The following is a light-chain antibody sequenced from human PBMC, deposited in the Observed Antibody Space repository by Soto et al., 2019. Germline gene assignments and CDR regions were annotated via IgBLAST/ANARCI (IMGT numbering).Light chain of an antibody. Sequence: EMVLTQSPGTLSLSPGERATLSCRASQSIANYLAWYQQKPGQAPRLLISDASNRASGIPARFSGSGSGTDFTLTISSLEPEDCAFYYCQQRSNWPPAFGPWTKVESK. CDR3: QQRSNWPPA. V-gene: IGKV3-11*01. J-gene: IGKJ3*01. CDR2: DAS. CDR1: QSIANY.